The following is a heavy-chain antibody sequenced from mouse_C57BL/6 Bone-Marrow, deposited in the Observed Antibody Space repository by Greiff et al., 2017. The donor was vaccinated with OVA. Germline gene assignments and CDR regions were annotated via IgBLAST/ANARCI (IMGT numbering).Heavy chain of an antibody. V-gene: IGHV1-19*01. Sequence: EVQLQQSGPVLVKPGASVKMSCKASGYTFTDYYMNWVKQRHGKGLEWIGVINPYSGGTNYNQKFKGKATLTVDNSSSTAYMELNSLTSEDSAVYYCARGVRLNYWGQGTTLTVSS. CDR2: INPYSGGT. J-gene: IGHJ2*01. CDR3: ARGVRLNY. CDR1: GYTFTDYY. D-gene: IGHD2-13*01.